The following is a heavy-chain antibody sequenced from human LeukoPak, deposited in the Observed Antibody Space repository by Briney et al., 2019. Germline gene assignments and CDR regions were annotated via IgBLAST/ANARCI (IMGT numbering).Heavy chain of an antibody. Sequence: GESLKISCKGSGYSFTAYWIAWVRQMPGKGLEWMGIIFPGDSDTRYSPSFQGQVTISADKSINTPYLQWSSLKASDTAMYYCARRYSGYRFDPWGQGTLVTVSS. J-gene: IGHJ5*02. D-gene: IGHD3-22*01. CDR3: ARRYSGYRFDP. V-gene: IGHV5-51*01. CDR2: IFPGDSDT. CDR1: GYSFTAYW.